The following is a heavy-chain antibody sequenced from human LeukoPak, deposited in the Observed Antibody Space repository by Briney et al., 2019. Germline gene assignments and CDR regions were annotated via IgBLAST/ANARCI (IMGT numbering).Heavy chain of an antibody. CDR1: GFTFDDYG. D-gene: IGHD3-3*01. J-gene: IGHJ3*02. CDR2: INWNGGST. CDR3: AKDGGNDFWSGNYDAFDI. Sequence: PGGSLRRSCAASGFTFDDYGMSWVPQGPGKGLEWVSGINWNGGSTGYADSVKGRFTISRDNAKNSLYLQMNSLRAEDMALYYCAKDGGNDFWSGNYDAFDIWGQGTMVTVSS. V-gene: IGHV3-20*04.